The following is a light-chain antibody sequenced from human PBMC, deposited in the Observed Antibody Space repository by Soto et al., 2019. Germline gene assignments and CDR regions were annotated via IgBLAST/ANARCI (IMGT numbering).Light chain of an antibody. V-gene: IGLV4-69*01. CDR2: LNSDGSH. CDR1: SGHSSYT. CDR3: QTWGTGIRV. J-gene: IGLJ2*01. Sequence: QLVLTQSPSASASLGASVKLTCTLSSGHSSYTIAWHQQQPEKGPRYLMKLNSDGSHSKGDGIPDRCSGSSSGAERYLTISSLQSEDEADYYCQTWGTGIRVFGGGTKVTVL.